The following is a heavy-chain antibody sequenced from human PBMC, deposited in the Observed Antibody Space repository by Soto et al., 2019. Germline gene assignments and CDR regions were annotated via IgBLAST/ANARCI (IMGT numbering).Heavy chain of an antibody. D-gene: IGHD2-15*01. J-gene: IGHJ5*02. CDR1: GYTFTSYG. CDR2: ISAYNGTT. CDR3: ARGFCSGGSCPRGNCFDP. V-gene: IGHV1-18*01. Sequence: ASVKVSCKASGYTFTSYGISWARQAPGQGLEWMGWISAYNGTTNYAQKLQGRVTMTRDTSTSTVYMELSSLRSEDTAVYYCARGFCSGGSCPRGNCFDPGGQGTLVTVSS.